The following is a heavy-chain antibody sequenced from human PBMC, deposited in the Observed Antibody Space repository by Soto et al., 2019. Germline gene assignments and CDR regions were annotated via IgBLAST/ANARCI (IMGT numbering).Heavy chain of an antibody. Sequence: PGESLKISCKGSGYSFTKYWIGWVRQMPGKGLEWMGIIYPGDSDARYSPSFQGQVIISADKSINTAYLQWSSLQASDTAVYYCARTYSGTYPPPLYFDYWGQGTLVTVSS. J-gene: IGHJ4*02. CDR1: GYSFTKYW. V-gene: IGHV5-51*01. CDR3: ARTYSGTYPPPLYFDY. CDR2: IYPGDSDA. D-gene: IGHD1-26*01.